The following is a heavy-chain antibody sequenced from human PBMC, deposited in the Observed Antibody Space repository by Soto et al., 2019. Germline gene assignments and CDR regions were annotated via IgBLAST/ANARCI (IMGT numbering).Heavy chain of an antibody. CDR2: IIPILGIA. J-gene: IGHJ4*02. CDR1: GGTFSSYT. Sequence: VKVSCKASGGTFSSYTISWVRQAPGQGLEWMGRIIPILGIANYAQKFQGRVTITADKSTSTAYMELSSLRSEDTAVYYCAREPNRGYSYGYPDYWGQGTLVTVSS. D-gene: IGHD5-18*01. CDR3: AREPNRGYSYGYPDY. V-gene: IGHV1-69*04.